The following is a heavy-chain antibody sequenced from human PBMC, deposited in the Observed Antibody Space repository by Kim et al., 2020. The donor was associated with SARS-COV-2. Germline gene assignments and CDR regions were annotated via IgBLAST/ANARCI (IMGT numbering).Heavy chain of an antibody. CDR3: AKDGSTLSLRDQLPFDY. D-gene: IGHD2-2*01. CDR1: GFTFSSYA. Sequence: GGSLRLSCAASGFTFSSYAMSWVRQAPGKGLEWVSAISGSGGSTYYADSGKGRFTISRDNSKNTLYLQMNSLRAEDTAVYYCAKDGSTLSLRDQLPFDYWGQGTLVTVSP. CDR2: ISGSGGST. J-gene: IGHJ4*02. V-gene: IGHV3-23*01.